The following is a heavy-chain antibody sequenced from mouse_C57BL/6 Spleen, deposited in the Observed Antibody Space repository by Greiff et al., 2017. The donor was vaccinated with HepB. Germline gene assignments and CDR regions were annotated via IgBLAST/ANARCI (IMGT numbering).Heavy chain of an antibody. Sequence: QVHVKQSGAELVKPGASVKISCKASGYAFSSYWMNWVKQRPGKGLEWIGQIYPGDGDTNYNGKCKGKATLTADKSSSTAYMQLSSLTSEDSAVYFCATHGIGAGAMDYWGQGTSVTVSS. J-gene: IGHJ4*01. CDR2: IYPGDGDT. CDR1: GYAFSSYW. V-gene: IGHV1-80*01. D-gene: IGHD3-3*01. CDR3: ATHGIGAGAMDY.